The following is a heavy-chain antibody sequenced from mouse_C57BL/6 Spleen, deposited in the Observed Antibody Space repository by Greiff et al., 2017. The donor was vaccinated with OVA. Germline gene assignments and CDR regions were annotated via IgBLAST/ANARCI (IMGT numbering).Heavy chain of an antibody. J-gene: IGHJ4*01. V-gene: IGHV1-54*01. CDR1: GYAFTNHL. Sequence: VQLVESGAELVRPGTSVKVSCKASGYAFTNHLIEWVKQRPGQGLEWIGVINPGSGGTNYNEKFKGKATLTAAKSSSTAYMQLSSLTSEDSAVFFCARSATAYAMDYWGQGTSVTVSS. CDR3: ARSATAYAMDY. CDR2: INPGSGGT. D-gene: IGHD1-2*01.